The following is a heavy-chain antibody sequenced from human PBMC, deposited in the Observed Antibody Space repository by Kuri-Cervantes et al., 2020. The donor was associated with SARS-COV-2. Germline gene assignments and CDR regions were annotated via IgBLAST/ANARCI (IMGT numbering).Heavy chain of an antibody. J-gene: IGHJ6*02. CDR1: GYTFTSYG. CDR3: ARDGCSRGTRYEDYSYYAMDV. V-gene: IGHV1-2*02. D-gene: IGHD2-2*01. Sequence: ASVKVSCKASGYTFTSYGISWVRQAPGQGLEWMGWIKANSGGTNYAQDFQGRVTMTRDTSSNSVYMELSRLTSDDTAVYFCARDGCSRGTRYEDYSYYAMDVWGQGTKVTVSS. CDR2: IKANSGGT.